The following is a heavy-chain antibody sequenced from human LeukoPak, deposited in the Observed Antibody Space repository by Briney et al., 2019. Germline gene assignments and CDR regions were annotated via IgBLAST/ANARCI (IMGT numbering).Heavy chain of an antibody. CDR2: IIPIFGTA. CDR1: GGTFSTYA. V-gene: IGHV1-69*01. CDR3: ASISEVWSGYYTVYFDY. Sequence: GSSVKVSCKASGGTFSTYAINWVRQAPGQGLEWMGGIIPIFGTAIYAQKFQGRVTITADESTSTAYMELSSLRSEDTAVYYCASISEVWSGYYTVYFDYWGQGTLVTVSS. J-gene: IGHJ4*02. D-gene: IGHD3-3*01.